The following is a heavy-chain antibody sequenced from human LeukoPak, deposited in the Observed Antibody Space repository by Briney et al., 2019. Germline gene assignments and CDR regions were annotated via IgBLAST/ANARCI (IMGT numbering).Heavy chain of an antibody. V-gene: IGHV3-74*01. J-gene: IGHJ4*02. CDR2: INIEGSST. D-gene: IGHD3-10*01. CDR1: GFTVSSYW. Sequence: GGSLRLSCAASGFTVSSYWMHWVRQAPGKGLVWVSRINIEGSSTNYADSVKGRFTISRDSSKNTLYLQMNSLRAEDTAVYYCAKENYYGSGSQYYFDYWGQGTLVTVSS. CDR3: AKENYYGSGSQYYFDY.